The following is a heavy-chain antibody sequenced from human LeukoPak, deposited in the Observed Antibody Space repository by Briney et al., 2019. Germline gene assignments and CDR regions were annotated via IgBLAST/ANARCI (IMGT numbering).Heavy chain of an antibody. CDR1: GYTFSSYA. D-gene: IGHD3-10*01. Sequence: ASVKGSCKASGYTFSSYALHWVRQAPGQRLECMGWINPGNGYTEYSQKFQGRVTMTRDTSANTAYMELSSLRSENTAVYYCTRDQVVRGVISAFDIWGQGTMVTISS. J-gene: IGHJ3*02. CDR3: TRDQVVRGVISAFDI. CDR2: INPGNGYT. V-gene: IGHV1-3*01.